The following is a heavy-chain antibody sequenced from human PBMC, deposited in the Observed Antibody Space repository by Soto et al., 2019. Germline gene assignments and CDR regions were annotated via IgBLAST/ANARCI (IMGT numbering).Heavy chain of an antibody. CDR3: ARETVRGKDSEAFDI. CDR2: IYYSGTT. J-gene: IGHJ3*02. Sequence: PSETLSLTCAVSGGTINTGGFYWSWIRQHPGRGLEWIGYIYYSGTTNYNPSLESRLTVSLDTSKSQFSLKLFSVTAADTAVYYCARETVRGKDSEAFDIWGQGTMVTVSS. CDR1: GGTINTGGFY. V-gene: IGHV4-31*11. D-gene: IGHD2-21*01.